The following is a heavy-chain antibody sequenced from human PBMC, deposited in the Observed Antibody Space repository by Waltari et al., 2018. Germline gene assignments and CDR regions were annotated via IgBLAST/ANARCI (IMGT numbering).Heavy chain of an antibody. CDR1: GGSISSSSYY. Sequence: QLQVQESGPGMVKPSETLSINCPVPGGSISSSSYYWGWIRQPPGKGLEWIGSIYYSGSTYYNPSLKSRVTISVDTSKNQFSLKLSSVTAADTAVYYCARPVVVSTNWFDPWGQGTLVTVSS. CDR2: IYYSGST. J-gene: IGHJ5*02. D-gene: IGHD2-15*01. V-gene: IGHV4-39*01. CDR3: ARPVVVSTNWFDP.